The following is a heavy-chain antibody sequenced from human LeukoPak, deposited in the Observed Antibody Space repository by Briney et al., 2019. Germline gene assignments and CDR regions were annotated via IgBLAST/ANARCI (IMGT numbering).Heavy chain of an antibody. V-gene: IGHV1-8*01. J-gene: IGHJ6*02. Sequence: GASVKVSCKASGYTFTSYDINWVRQATGQGLEWMGWMNPNSGNTGYAQKFRGRVTMTRNTSISTAYMELSSLRSEDTAVYYCARYKRAIGLRRYYYYGMDVWGQGTTVTVSS. CDR1: GYTFTSYD. CDR3: ARYKRAIGLRRYYYYGMDV. D-gene: IGHD1-1*01. CDR2: MNPNSGNT.